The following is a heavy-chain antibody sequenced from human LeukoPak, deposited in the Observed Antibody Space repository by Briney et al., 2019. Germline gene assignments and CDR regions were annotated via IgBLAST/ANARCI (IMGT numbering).Heavy chain of an antibody. V-gene: IGHV4-34*01. CDR3: ARQAAAATFDY. CDR1: GGSFSGYY. J-gene: IGHJ4*02. CDR2: INHSGST. D-gene: IGHD6-13*01. Sequence: PSETLSLTCAVYGGSFSGYYWSWIRQPPGKGLEWIGEINHSGSTNYNPSLKSRVTISVDTSKNQCSLKLSSVTAADTAVYYCARQAAAATFDYWGQGTLVTVSS.